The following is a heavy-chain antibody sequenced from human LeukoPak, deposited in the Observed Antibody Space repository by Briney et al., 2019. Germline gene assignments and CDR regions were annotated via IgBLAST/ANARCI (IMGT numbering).Heavy chain of an antibody. V-gene: IGHV3-48*01. D-gene: IGHD6-25*01. CDR1: GFTFSSYT. CDR3: ARFAAGGSYYYYMDV. CDR2: IGTSSTPI. Sequence: GGSLRLSCAASGFTFSSYTMNWVRQPPGKGLAWASNIGTSSTPIYYADSVKGRFTISRDNAKNSLYLQMSSLRADDTAVYYCARFAAGGSYYYYMDVWGKGTTVTVSS. J-gene: IGHJ6*03.